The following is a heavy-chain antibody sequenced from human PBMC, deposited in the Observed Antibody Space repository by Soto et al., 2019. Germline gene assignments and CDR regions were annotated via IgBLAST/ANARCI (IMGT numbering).Heavy chain of an antibody. J-gene: IGHJ5*02. V-gene: IGHV4-30-4*01. D-gene: IGHD3-10*01. CDR3: ARAGRTMVRGKNWFDP. CDR1: GGSISSGDYY. Sequence: SETLSLTCTVSGGSISSGDYYWSWIRQPPGKGLEWIGYIYYSGSTYYNPSLKSRVTISVDTSKNQFSLKLSSVTAADTAVYYCARAGRTMVRGKNWFDPWGQGTLVTVSS. CDR2: IYYSGST.